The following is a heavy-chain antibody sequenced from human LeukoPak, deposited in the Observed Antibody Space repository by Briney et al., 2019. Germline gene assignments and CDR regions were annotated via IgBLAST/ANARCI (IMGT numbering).Heavy chain of an antibody. CDR3: AREDSSSWYLGYYYYYMDV. J-gene: IGHJ6*03. CDR2: INPNSGGT. D-gene: IGHD6-13*01. Sequence: ASVKVSCKASGYTFTGYCMHWVRQAPGQGLEWMGWINPNSGGTNYAQKFQGRVTMTRDTSISTAYMELSRMRSDDTAVYYCAREDSSSWYLGYYYYYMDVWGKGTTVTVSS. CDR1: GYTFTGYC. V-gene: IGHV1-2*02.